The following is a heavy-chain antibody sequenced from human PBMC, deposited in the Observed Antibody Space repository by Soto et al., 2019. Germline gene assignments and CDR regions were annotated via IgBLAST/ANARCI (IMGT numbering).Heavy chain of an antibody. V-gene: IGHV4-30-2*01. CDR2: IYHSGST. D-gene: IGHD3-10*01. CDR1: GGSISSGGYS. J-gene: IGHJ6*02. CDR3: ARAMTGYYVSGVSGMDV. Sequence: QLQLQESGSGLVKPSQTLSLTCAVSGGSISSGGYSWSWIRQPPGKGLEWIGYIYHSGSTYYNPSLKSRVTTSVDSAKNQFPLKLSSVTAADTAVYHSARAMTGYYVSGVSGMDVWGQRTTVTVSS.